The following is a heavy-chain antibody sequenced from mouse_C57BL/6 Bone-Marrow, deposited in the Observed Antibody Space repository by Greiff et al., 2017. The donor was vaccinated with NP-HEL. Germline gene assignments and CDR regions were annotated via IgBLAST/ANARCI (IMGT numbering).Heavy chain of an antibody. CDR3: AREDYYGRDFDY. J-gene: IGHJ2*01. D-gene: IGHD1-1*01. V-gene: IGHV1-81*01. CDR1: GYTFTSYG. Sequence: QVQLQQSGAELARPGASVKLSCKASGYTFTSYGISWVKQRTGQGLEWIGEIYPRSGNTYYNEKFKGKATLTADKSSSTAYMELRSLTSEDSAVYFCAREDYYGRDFDYGGQGTTLTVSS. CDR2: IYPRSGNT.